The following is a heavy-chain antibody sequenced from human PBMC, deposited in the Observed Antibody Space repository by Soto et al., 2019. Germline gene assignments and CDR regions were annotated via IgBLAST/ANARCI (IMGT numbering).Heavy chain of an antibody. CDR2: INPSGGST. Sequence: QVQLVQSGAEVKKPGASVEVSCKASGYTFTSYYMHWVRQAPGQGLEWMGIINPSGGSTSYAQKFQGRVTMTRDTSTSTVYMELSSLRSEDTAVYYCARDPGVVVAASYYYYYMDVWGKGTTVTVSS. J-gene: IGHJ6*03. CDR1: GYTFTSYY. V-gene: IGHV1-46*03. CDR3: ARDPGVVVAASYYYYYMDV. D-gene: IGHD2-15*01.